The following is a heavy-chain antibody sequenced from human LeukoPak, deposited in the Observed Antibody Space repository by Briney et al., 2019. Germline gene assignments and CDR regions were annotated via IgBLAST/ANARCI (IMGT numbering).Heavy chain of an antibody. CDR1: GFTFSSYA. Sequence: GGSLRLSCAASGFTFSSYAMHWVRQAPGKGLEWVAVISYDGSNKYYADSVKGRFTISRDNSKNTLYLQMNSLRAEDTAVYYCAKDAQEWLLAKYFDYWGQGTPVTVSS. CDR3: AKDAQEWLLAKYFDY. CDR2: ISYDGSNK. D-gene: IGHD3-3*01. V-gene: IGHV3-30*04. J-gene: IGHJ4*02.